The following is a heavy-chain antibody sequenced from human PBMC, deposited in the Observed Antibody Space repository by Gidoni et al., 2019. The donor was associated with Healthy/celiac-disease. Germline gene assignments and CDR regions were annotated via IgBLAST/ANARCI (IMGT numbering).Heavy chain of an antibody. J-gene: IGHJ4*02. CDR2: ISGSGGST. D-gene: IGHD3-22*01. Sequence: EVQLLESGGGLVQPGGSLRLSCAASGFTFSSYAMSWVRQAPGKGLGWVSAISGSGGSTYYADSVKGRFTISRDNSKNTLYLQMNSLRAEDTAVYYCAKDQGGYYDSSGYDYWGQGTLVTVSS. CDR1: GFTFSSYA. CDR3: AKDQGGYYDSSGYDY. V-gene: IGHV3-23*01.